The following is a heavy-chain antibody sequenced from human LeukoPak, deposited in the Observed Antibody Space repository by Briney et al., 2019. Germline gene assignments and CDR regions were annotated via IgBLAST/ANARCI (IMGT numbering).Heavy chain of an antibody. CDR2: IIPILGIA. V-gene: IGHV1-69*04. CDR1: GGTFSSYT. CDR3: ARDGGVYDSSGYYLDY. Sequence: ASVKVSCKASGGTFSSYTISWVRQAPGQGLEWMGRIIPILGIANYARKFQGRVTITADKSTSTAYMELSSLRSEDTAVYYCARDGGVYDSSGYYLDYWGQGTLVTVSS. D-gene: IGHD3-22*01. J-gene: IGHJ4*02.